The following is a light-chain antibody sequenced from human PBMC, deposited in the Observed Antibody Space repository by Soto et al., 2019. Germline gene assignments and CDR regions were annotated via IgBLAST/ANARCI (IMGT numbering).Light chain of an antibody. CDR1: SSDVGGYNY. CDR3: SSYPGSSNV. Sequence: SVLSPAPCESGFPAEIVAISCNGTSSDVGGYNYVSWYQQHPGKAPKLMIYEVNKRPSGVPDRFSGSKFGNTASLTVSGLQAEDESDYYCSSYPGSSNVFGTGAMVT. CDR2: EVN. V-gene: IGLV2-8*01. J-gene: IGLJ1*01.